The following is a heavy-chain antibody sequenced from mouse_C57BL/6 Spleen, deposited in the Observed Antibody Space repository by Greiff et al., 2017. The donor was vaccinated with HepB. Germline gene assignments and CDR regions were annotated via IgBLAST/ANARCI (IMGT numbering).Heavy chain of an antibody. CDR1: GYTFTSYW. D-gene: IGHD2-2*01. V-gene: IGHV1-69*01. J-gene: IGHJ3*01. Sequence: QVQLQQPGAELVMPGASAKLSCKASGYTFTSYWMHWVKQRPGQGLEWIGEIDPSDSYTNYNQKFKGKSTLTVDKSSSTAYMQLSSLTSEDSAVYYCARGEDGYVFAYWGQGTLVTVSA. CDR2: IDPSDSYT. CDR3: ARGEDGYVFAY.